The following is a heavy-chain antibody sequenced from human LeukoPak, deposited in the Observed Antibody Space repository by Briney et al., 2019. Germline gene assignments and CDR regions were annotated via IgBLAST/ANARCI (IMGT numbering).Heavy chain of an antibody. Sequence: SETLSLTCTVSGGSIIHYYWVWIRQPPGKGLEWMGYIYYSGSTNYNSSLQSRLTISVDASKNQFFLKLNSVTAADTAVYYCARGAISGYYYYMDVWGKGITVTVSS. CDR2: IYYSGST. D-gene: IGHD5-12*01. V-gene: IGHV4-59*01. CDR3: ARGAISGYYYYMDV. CDR1: GGSIIHYY. J-gene: IGHJ6*03.